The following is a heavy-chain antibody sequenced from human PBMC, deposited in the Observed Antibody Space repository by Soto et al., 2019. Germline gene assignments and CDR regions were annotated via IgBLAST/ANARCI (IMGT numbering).Heavy chain of an antibody. D-gene: IGHD5-12*01. CDR2: IYPSDSDT. CDR1: WFPSTPKW. Sequence: GCLSLACPGSWFPSTPKWIAWVRQMPGKGLERMGIIYPSDSDTTYSPSFRGQVTISVDKSTSTAYLQWSSLKASDTAIYYCARGSGYHNYRGQGNLVTGSS. J-gene: IGHJ4*02. CDR3: ARGSGYHNY. V-gene: IGHV5-51*01.